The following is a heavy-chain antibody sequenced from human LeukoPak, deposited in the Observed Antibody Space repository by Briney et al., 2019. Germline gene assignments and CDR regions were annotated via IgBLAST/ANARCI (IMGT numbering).Heavy chain of an antibody. Sequence: GRSLRLSCATSGFTFSSYAMYWARQAPGKGLEWVAVMSSDGSNKYHAESVRGRFTISRDNSRNTLFLHMSSLRAEDTAVYYRARSGPYGDFDYWGQGTLVAVSS. D-gene: IGHD4-17*01. CDR1: GFTFSSYA. J-gene: IGHJ4*01. CDR2: MSSDGSNK. CDR3: ARSGPYGDFDY. V-gene: IGHV3-30*14.